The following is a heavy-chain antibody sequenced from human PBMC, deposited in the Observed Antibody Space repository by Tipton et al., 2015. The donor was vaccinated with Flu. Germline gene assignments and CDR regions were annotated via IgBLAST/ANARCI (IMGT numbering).Heavy chain of an antibody. D-gene: IGHD6-13*01. V-gene: IGHV3-23*01. CDR2: ISGSGGST. J-gene: IGHJ4*02. Sequence: SLRLSCAASGFTFSSYAMSWVRQAPGKGLEWASAISGSGGSTYYADSVKGRFTISRDNSKNTLYLQMNSLRAEDTAVYYCAKGRLLGTVIAAAGNWSQGPLAPVSS. CDR3: AKGRLLGTVIAAAGN. CDR1: GFTFSSYA.